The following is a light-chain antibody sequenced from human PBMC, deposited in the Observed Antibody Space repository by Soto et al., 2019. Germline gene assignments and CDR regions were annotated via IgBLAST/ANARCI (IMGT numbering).Light chain of an antibody. CDR1: QSISSW. V-gene: IGKV1-5*01. J-gene: IGKJ5*01. Sequence: DIQMTQSPSTLSASVGYRVTITCRASQSISSWLAWYQQKPGKAPKLLIYDASSLESGVPSRFSGSGSGTEFTLTISRLEPEDFAVYYCQQSSNWPPITFGKGTRREIK. CDR2: DAS. CDR3: QQSSNWPPIT.